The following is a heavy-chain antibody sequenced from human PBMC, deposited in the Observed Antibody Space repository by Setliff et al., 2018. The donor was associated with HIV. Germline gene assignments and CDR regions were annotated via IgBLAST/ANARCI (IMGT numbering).Heavy chain of an antibody. D-gene: IGHD4-17*01. CDR3: ARDTVKATFSDY. Sequence: ASVKVSCKASGYSFTAYHMHWVRQAPGQGLEWMGWINPNSGGTNYAQKFQGRVTMTWDTSIITAYMELSSLTSADTAVYYCARDTVKATFSDYWGQGTLVTVSS. V-gene: IGHV1-2*02. J-gene: IGHJ4*02. CDR2: INPNSGGT. CDR1: GYSFTAYH.